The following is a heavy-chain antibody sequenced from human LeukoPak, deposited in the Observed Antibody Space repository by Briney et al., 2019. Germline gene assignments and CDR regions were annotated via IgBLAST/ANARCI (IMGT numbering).Heavy chain of an antibody. Sequence: ASVKVSCTASGYTFTSYGISWVRQAPGQGPEWMGWISAYNGNTNYARKLQGRVTMTTDTSTSTAYMELRSLRSDDTAVYYCARGDYGSGRPYYYGMDVWGQGTTVTVSS. V-gene: IGHV1-18*01. CDR2: ISAYNGNT. D-gene: IGHD3-10*01. CDR1: GYTFTSYG. J-gene: IGHJ6*02. CDR3: ARGDYGSGRPYYYGMDV.